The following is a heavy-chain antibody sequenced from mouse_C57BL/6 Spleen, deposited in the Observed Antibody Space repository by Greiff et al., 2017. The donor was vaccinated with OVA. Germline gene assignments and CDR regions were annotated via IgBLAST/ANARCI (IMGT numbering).Heavy chain of an antibody. D-gene: IGHD1-1*01. CDR3: ARGDLITAVVAPVAY. J-gene: IGHJ3*01. V-gene: IGHV1-81*01. CDR1: GYTFTSYG. CDR2: LYPISGHT. Sequence: VQLQQSGAELARPGASVKLSCKASGYTFTSYGISWVKQRTGQGLEWIGDLYPISGHTYYNEKFKGKATLTADKSSSTAYMELRSLTSEDSAVYFCARGDLITAVVAPVAYWGQGTLVTVSA.